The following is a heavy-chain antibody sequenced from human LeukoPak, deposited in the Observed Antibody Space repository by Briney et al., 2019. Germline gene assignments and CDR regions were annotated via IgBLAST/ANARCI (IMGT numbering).Heavy chain of an antibody. V-gene: IGHV4-61*03. J-gene: IGHJ4*02. Sequence: SETLSLTCTVSGGSISTEGYYWSWIRQPPGKGLEWIGYFYNSGRSTYNPSLKSRVTISADTSKNHFSLKLNSVTTADTAVYYCTRGAGWLIDYWGQGILVTVSS. CDR3: TRGAGWLIDY. CDR1: GGSISTEGYY. CDR2: FYNSGRS. D-gene: IGHD3-16*01.